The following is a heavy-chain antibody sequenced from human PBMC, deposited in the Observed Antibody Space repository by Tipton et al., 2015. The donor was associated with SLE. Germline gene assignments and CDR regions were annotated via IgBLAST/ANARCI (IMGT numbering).Heavy chain of an antibody. CDR2: IYNSGGT. V-gene: IGHV4-38-2*02. D-gene: IGHD5-12*01. Sequence: GLVKPSETLSLICSVSRYSISSGYYWGWMRQPPGKGLEWIGYIYNSGGTDYNPSLKSRVTISADTSKNHFSLNLSSVTAADTAVYYCARGGVGGYDYFDYWGQGTLVTVSS. CDR3: ARGGVGGYDYFDY. J-gene: IGHJ4*02. CDR1: RYSISSGYY.